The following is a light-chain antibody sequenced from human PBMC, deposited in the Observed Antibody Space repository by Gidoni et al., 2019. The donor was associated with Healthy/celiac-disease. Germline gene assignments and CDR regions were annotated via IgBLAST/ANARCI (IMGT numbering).Light chain of an antibody. V-gene: IGKV3-11*01. Sequence: EIQLTQSPATLSLSAGERATLTCRASQSISSYLSWYQQKPGQATRLLIYDASNRATGLPSRFSGSGSGTDFTLTISSLQPEDFAVYYCQQCSNRPRTFGQXTKVEIK. CDR1: QSISSY. J-gene: IGKJ1*01. CDR2: DAS. CDR3: QQCSNRPRT.